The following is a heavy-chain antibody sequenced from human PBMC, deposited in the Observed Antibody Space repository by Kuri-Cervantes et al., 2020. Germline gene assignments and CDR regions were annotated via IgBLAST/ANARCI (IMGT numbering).Heavy chain of an antibody. J-gene: IGHJ2*01. CDR3: AKVHLAGSGSYYKIGYFDL. CDR2: ISWSSGSI. CDR1: GFTFDDYA. Sequence: GGSLRLSCAASGFTFDDYAMHWVRQAPGKGLEWVSGISWSSGSIGYADSVKGRFTISRDNSKNTLYLQMNSLRAEDTAVYYCAKVHLAGSGSYYKIGYFDLWGRGTLVTVSS. V-gene: IGHV3-9*01. D-gene: IGHD3-10*01.